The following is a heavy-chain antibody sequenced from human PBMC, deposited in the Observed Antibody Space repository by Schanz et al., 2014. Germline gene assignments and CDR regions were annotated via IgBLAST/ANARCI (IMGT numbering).Heavy chain of an antibody. CDR2: INPSGGST. Sequence: QVQLVQSGAEVKKPGSSMKVSCKASGGTFSTYPINWLRQAPGQGLEWMGIINPSGGSTRYGQKFQGRITVTTDTSTSTVYLELSSLRSDDTAVYYCGRGFSRSYIDFWGLGTLITVSS. J-gene: IGHJ4*02. CDR3: GRGFSRSYIDF. V-gene: IGHV1-46*03. CDR1: GGTFSTYP. D-gene: IGHD6-6*01.